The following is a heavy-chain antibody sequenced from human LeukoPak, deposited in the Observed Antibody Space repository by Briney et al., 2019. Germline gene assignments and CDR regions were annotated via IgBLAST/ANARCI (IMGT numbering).Heavy chain of an antibody. Sequence: PGGSLRPSCAASGFTFSSYEMNWVRRAPGKGLEWVSYISSSGSTIYYADSVKGRFTISRDNAKNSLYLQMNSLRAEDTAVYYCARPAAMYVYYYMDVWGKGTTVTVSS. CDR2: ISSSGSTI. V-gene: IGHV3-48*03. CDR3: ARPAAMYVYYYMDV. J-gene: IGHJ6*03. D-gene: IGHD2-2*01. CDR1: GFTFSSYE.